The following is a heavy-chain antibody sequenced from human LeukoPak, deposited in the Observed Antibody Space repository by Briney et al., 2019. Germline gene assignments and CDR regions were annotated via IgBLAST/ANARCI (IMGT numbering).Heavy chain of an antibody. CDR1: GYSFTNNW. Sequence: GESLKISCKASGYSFTNNWIAWVRQMPGKGLEWMGIIYPGDSETRINPSFQGQVTMSVDKSINTASLYWSSLKASDTAIYYCARRYYGSESHYPYYFDFWGQGTLVTVSS. D-gene: IGHD3-10*01. V-gene: IGHV5-51*01. CDR3: ARRYYGSESHYPYYFDF. CDR2: IYPGDSET. J-gene: IGHJ4*02.